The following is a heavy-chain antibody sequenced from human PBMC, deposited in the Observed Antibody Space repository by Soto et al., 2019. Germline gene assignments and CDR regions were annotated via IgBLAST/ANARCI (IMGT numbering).Heavy chain of an antibody. CDR2: IDTSSTKI. CDR3: ASHYDLWSGYLSPVDY. CDR1: GYTFSDYY. D-gene: IGHD3-3*01. V-gene: IGHV3-11*01. Sequence: QVQLVESGGDLVKPGGSLRLSCAASGYTFSDYYLSWIRQAPGKGREWISYIDTSSTKIYYADSVKGRFTISRDNGKNSLFLEMNSLRVEDTAVYFCASHYDLWSGYLSPVDYWGQGTLVTVSS. J-gene: IGHJ4*02.